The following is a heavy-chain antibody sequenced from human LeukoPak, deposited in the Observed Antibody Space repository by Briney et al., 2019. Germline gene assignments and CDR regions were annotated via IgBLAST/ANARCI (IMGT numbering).Heavy chain of an antibody. J-gene: IGHJ2*01. CDR2: IYSGGST. CDR1: GFTVSSYY. V-gene: IGHV3-53*01. D-gene: IGHD3-22*01. Sequence: QPGGSLRLSCAASGFTVSSYYMSWVRQAPGKGLEWVSVIYSGGSTYYADSVKGRFTFSRDNSKNTLYLQMNSLRAEDTAVYYCARTLPDYYDSSGYYFSYWYFDLWGRGTLVTVSS. CDR3: ARTLPDYYDSSGYYFSYWYFDL.